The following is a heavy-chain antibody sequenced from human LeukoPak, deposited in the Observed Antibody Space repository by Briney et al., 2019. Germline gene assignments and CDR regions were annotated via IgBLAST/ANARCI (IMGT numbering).Heavy chain of an antibody. CDR1: GFTFSSYA. D-gene: IGHD2-2*03. V-gene: IGHV3-23*01. CDR3: AKHGYCSGISCFFDF. CDR2: ISGSGPYT. Sequence: GGSLRLSCAASGFTFSSYAISWVRQAPGKGLEWVSGISGSGPYTFYTDSVKGRFTISRDSSKNTLYLQMNSLRAEDTALYYCAKHGYCSGISCFFDFWGQGTLVTVSS. J-gene: IGHJ4*02.